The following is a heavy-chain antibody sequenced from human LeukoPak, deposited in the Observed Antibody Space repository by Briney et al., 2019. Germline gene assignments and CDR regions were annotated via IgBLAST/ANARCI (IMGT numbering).Heavy chain of an antibody. J-gene: IGHJ4*02. CDR2: ISAYNGNT. D-gene: IGHD6-13*01. CDR1: GYTFTSYG. Sequence: ASVKVSCKASGYTFTSYGISWVRQAPGQGLEWMGWISAYNGNTNYAQKLQGRVTMTTDTSTSTACMELRSLRSDDTAVYYCARDDCSSWHELLETDYWGQGTLVTVSS. CDR3: ARDDCSSWHELLETDY. V-gene: IGHV1-18*01.